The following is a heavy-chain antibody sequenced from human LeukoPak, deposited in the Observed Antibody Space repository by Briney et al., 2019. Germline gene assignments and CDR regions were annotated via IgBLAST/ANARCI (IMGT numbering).Heavy chain of an antibody. Sequence: GGSLRLSCAASGFTFSSYEMNWVRQAPGKGLEWVSVIYSGGSTYYADSVKGRFTISRDNSKNTLYLQMNSLRAEDTAVYYCTRENEEWELLGYDYWGQGTLVTVSS. D-gene: IGHD1-26*01. J-gene: IGHJ4*02. CDR2: IYSGGST. CDR1: GFTFSSYE. V-gene: IGHV3-53*01. CDR3: TRENEEWELLGYDY.